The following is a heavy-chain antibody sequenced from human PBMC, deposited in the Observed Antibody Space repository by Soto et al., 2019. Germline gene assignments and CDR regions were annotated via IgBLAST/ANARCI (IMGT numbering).Heavy chain of an antibody. Sequence: QIQLVQSGAEMKKPGASVKVSCKASGYTFTNYAMHWVRQAPGQRLEWMGRINTANGDTIYSQNFQGRVTITRDTSASTVYLELSSLRFEDTAVYYCGRGQATFDPWGQGTLATVSS. CDR1: GYTFTNYA. V-gene: IGHV1-3*04. J-gene: IGHJ5*02. CDR2: INTANGDT. CDR3: GRGQATFDP.